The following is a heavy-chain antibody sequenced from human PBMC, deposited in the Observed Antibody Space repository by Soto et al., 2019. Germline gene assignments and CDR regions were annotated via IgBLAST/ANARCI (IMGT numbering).Heavy chain of an antibody. D-gene: IGHD6-19*01. V-gene: IGHV3-74*01. Sequence: EVQLVEFGGGLVQPGESLRLSCAASGFTFSSYWMHWVRQAPGKGLVWVSRINSDGSSTCYADSVKGRFTISRDNAKNTLYLQMNSLRAEDTAVYYCARASPDRYSSGWYVNYWGQGPLVTVSS. J-gene: IGHJ4*02. CDR1: GFTFSSYW. CDR2: INSDGSST. CDR3: ARASPDRYSSGWYVNY.